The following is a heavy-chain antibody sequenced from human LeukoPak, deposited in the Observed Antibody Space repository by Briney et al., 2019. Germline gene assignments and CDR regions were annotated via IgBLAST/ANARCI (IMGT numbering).Heavy chain of an antibody. CDR1: GYTFTSYD. Sequence: GASVKVSCKASGYTFTSYDINWVRQATGQGLEWMGWMNPNSGNTGYAQKFQGRVTMTRNTSISTAYMELNSLRAEDTAVYYCAKDPTPYYYGSGSLRIHFDYWGQGTLVTVSS. V-gene: IGHV1-8*01. J-gene: IGHJ4*02. CDR3: AKDPTPYYYGSGSLRIHFDY. D-gene: IGHD3-10*01. CDR2: MNPNSGNT.